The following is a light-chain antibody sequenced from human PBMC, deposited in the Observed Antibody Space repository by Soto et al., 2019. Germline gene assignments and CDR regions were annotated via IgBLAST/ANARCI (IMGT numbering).Light chain of an antibody. V-gene: IGLV2-11*01. Sequence: YALTQPRSVSVSPGQSVTISCTGTSSDGGNYNYVSWYQQHPGKAPKVMIYDVNKWPSGVPDRFSGSKSGNTASLTISGLQAEDEADYYCCSYAGSYTWVFGGGTKLTVL. CDR1: SSDGGNYNY. J-gene: IGLJ3*02. CDR2: DVN. CDR3: CSYAGSYTWV.